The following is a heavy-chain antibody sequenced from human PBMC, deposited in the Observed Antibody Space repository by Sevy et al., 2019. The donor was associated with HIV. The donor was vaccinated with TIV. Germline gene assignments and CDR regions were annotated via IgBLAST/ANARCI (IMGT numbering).Heavy chain of an antibody. CDR3: ARGDGHNHHFDY. CDR1: GGTFSSYA. J-gene: IGHJ4*02. CDR2: LIPIFGTA. V-gene: IGHV1-69*13. Sequence: ASVKVSCKASGGTFSSYAISWVRQAPGQGLEWMGGLIPIFGTANYAQKFQGRVTITADESTSTAYMELSSLRSEDTAVYYCARGDGHNHHFDYWVQGTLVTVSS.